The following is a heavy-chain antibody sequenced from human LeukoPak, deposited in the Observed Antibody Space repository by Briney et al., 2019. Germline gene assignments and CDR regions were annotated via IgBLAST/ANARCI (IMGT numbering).Heavy chain of an antibody. CDR2: ISSSGHYI. CDR1: GFSFTAYS. D-gene: IGHD6-19*01. CDR3: SGLWLRVMDV. Sequence: PGGSLRLSCASSGFSFTAYSMNWVRQAPGRGLEWISFISSSGHYIYYADSLKGRFTISRDKANSSLYLQISTLKAEDTPVYYCSGLWLRVMDVWGKGTTVTVSS. V-gene: IGHV3-21*01. J-gene: IGHJ6*04.